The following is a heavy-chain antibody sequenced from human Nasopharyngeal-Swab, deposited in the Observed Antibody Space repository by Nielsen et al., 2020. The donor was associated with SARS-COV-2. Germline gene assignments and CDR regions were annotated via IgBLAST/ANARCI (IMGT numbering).Heavy chain of an antibody. V-gene: IGHV1-2*06. D-gene: IGHD3-22*01. CDR2: INPDTGVT. CDR1: GYTFTNHH. J-gene: IGHJ3*02. CDR3: AGMIIANDAFDI. Sequence: ASVKVSCKASGYTFTNHHIHWVRQATGQGLEWMGRINPDTGVTIYAQNFQGRVTMTRDTSIRTAYMELSRLTSGDTAVYYCAGMIIANDAFDIWGQGTMVTVSS.